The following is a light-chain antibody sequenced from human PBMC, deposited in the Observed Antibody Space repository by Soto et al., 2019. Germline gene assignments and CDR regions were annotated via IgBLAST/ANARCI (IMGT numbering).Light chain of an antibody. Sequence: QSVLTQPPSGSGAPGQRVTISCTGSSSNIGAGYYVHWYQQLPGTAPKVLIYGNSNRPAGVPDRFSGSKSGTSASLAITGLQAEDEADYYCQSYDSSLSGSVVFGGGTKLTVL. CDR1: SSNIGAGYY. CDR3: QSYDSSLSGSVV. J-gene: IGLJ2*01. CDR2: GNS. V-gene: IGLV1-40*01.